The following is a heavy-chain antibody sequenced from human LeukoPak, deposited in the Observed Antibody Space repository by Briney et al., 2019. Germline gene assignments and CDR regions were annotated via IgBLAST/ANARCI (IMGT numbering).Heavy chain of an antibody. V-gene: IGHV1-69*04. D-gene: IGHD4-23*01. CDR3: ARDHNSIYYYYGMDV. CDR1: GGTFSSYA. J-gene: IGHJ6*02. Sequence: SVKVSCKASGGTFSSYAISWVRQAPGQGFEWMGRIIPILGIANYAQKFQGRVTITADKSTSTAYMELSSLRSEDTAVYYCARDHNSIYYYYGMDVWGQGTTVTVSS. CDR2: IIPILGIA.